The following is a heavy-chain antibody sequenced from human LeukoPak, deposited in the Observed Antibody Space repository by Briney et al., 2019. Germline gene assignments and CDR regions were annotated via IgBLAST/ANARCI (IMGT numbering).Heavy chain of an antibody. V-gene: IGHV2-5*01. CDR3: AHKNTASSQDAFDI. D-gene: IGHD5-18*01. CDR2: IYWNDDK. CDR1: GFSLSTSGLR. Sequence: SGPTLFNPTPTLTLTCTFSGFSLSTSGLRVGWIRQPPGKTLEWLALIYWNDDKRYIPSLKSRPTITKDTSKNQVVLTMTNMDPVDTATYYCAHKNTASSQDAFDIWGQGTMVTVSS. J-gene: IGHJ3*02.